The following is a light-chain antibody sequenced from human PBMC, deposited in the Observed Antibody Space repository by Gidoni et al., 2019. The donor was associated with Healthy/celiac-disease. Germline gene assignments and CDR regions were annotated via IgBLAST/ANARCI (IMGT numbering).Light chain of an antibody. V-gene: IGKV3D-15*01. Sequence: EIVMTQSPATLSVSPGERATLSCRASQSVSSNLALYQQKPGQAPRLLIYGASTRATGIPARFSGSGSGTEFTLTISSLQSEDFAVYYCQQYNNWPPYTFXQXTKLXIK. J-gene: IGKJ2*01. CDR3: QQYNNWPPYT. CDR1: QSVSSN. CDR2: GAS.